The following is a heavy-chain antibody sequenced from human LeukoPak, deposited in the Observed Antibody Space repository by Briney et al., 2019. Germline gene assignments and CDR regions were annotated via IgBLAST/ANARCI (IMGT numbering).Heavy chain of an antibody. CDR1: GFTFSSYG. CDR3: AKAGYSYGTTGPDY. Sequence: GGSLRLSCAASGFTFSSYGMHWVRQAPGKGLEWVAVISYDGSNKYYADSVKGRFTISRDNSKNTLYLQMNSLRAEDTAVYYCAKAGYSYGTTGPDYWGQGTLVTVSS. CDR2: ISYDGSNK. J-gene: IGHJ4*02. D-gene: IGHD5-18*01. V-gene: IGHV3-30*18.